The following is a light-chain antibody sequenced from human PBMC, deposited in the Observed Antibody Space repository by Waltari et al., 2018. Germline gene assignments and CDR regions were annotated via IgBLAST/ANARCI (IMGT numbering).Light chain of an antibody. J-gene: IGKJ3*01. V-gene: IGKV1-39*01. Sequence: DIQVTQSPSSLSASLGYIVTITCRASQSMSSFLNWYEQKPGKAPRLLISATSNLQSGVPSRFSGSGSGADCTLTINSLQPEDFATYYCLQSYSLSLFTFGPGTRVDIK. CDR1: QSMSSF. CDR3: LQSYSLSLFT. CDR2: ATS.